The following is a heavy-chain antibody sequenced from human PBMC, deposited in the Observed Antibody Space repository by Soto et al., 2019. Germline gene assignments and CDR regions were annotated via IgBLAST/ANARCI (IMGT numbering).Heavy chain of an antibody. CDR2: IYYSGST. J-gene: IGHJ6*02. D-gene: IGHD3-3*01. CDR3: PRGGYDFWSGYYTGKYGMDV. V-gene: IGHV4-30-4*01. Sequence: QAQLQESGPGLVKPSQTLSLTCTVSGGSISSGDYYWSWIRQPPGKGLEWIGYIYYSGSTYYNPSLKSRVTISLDTSKNQFSLKLSSVTAADTAVYYCPRGGYDFWSGYYTGKYGMDVWGQGTTVTVSS. CDR1: GGSISSGDYY.